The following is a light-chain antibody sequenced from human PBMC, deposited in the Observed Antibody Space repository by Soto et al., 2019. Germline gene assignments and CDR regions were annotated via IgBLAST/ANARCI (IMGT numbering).Light chain of an antibody. CDR1: GSNVGSNS. J-gene: IGLJ3*02. CDR2: ANS. V-gene: IGLV1-44*01. Sequence: QSVLTQPPSASGTPGQRVTISCSGGGSNVGSNSVNWYQQLPGTAPKLLIYANSHRPSGVPDRFSGSKSGTSASLAISGLQSEDEADYSCAAWDDNLNGWVFGGGTKVTVL. CDR3: AAWDDNLNGWV.